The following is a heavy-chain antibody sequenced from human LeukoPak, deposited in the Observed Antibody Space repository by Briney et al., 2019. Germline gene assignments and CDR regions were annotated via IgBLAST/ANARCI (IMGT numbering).Heavy chain of an antibody. CDR3: AKDRAYCGGDCYFRSYYFDY. CDR2: ISGSGGST. D-gene: IGHD2-21*02. Sequence: PGGSLRLSCAASGFTFSSYAMSWVRQAPGKGLEWVSAISGSGGSTYYADSVKGRFTISRDNSKSTLYLQMNSLRAEDTAVYYCAKDRAYCGGDCYFRSYYFDYWGQGTLVTVSS. J-gene: IGHJ4*02. V-gene: IGHV3-23*01. CDR1: GFTFSSYA.